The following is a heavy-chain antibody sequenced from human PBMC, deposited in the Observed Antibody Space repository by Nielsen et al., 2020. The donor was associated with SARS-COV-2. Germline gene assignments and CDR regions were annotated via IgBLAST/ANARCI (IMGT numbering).Heavy chain of an antibody. J-gene: IGHJ4*02. CDR1: GGSFSGYY. V-gene: IGHV4-34*01. CDR2: INHSGST. D-gene: IGHD4-17*01. Sequence: SETLSLTCAVYGGSFSGYYWSWIRQPPGKGLEWIGEINHSGSTNYNPSLKSRVTISVDKSKNQFSLKLSSVTAADTAVYYCARFDYDLDYWGQGTLVTVSS. CDR3: ARFDYDLDY.